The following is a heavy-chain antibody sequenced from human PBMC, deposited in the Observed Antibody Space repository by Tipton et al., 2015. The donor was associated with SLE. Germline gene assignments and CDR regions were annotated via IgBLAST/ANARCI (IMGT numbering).Heavy chain of an antibody. CDR2: IYTSGST. J-gene: IGHJ3*02. Sequence: TLSLTCTVSGGSISSGSYYWSWIRQPAGKGLEWIGRIYTSGSTNYNPSLKSRVTISVDTSKNQFSLKLSSVTAADTAVYYCARVGGSTSLGAFDIWGQGTMVTVSS. D-gene: IGHD2-2*01. CDR1: GGSISSGSYY. V-gene: IGHV4-61*02. CDR3: ARVGGSTSLGAFDI.